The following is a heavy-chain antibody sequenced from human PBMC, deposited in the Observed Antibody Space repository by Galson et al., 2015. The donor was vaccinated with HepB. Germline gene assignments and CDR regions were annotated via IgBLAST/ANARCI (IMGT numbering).Heavy chain of an antibody. D-gene: IGHD6-19*01. V-gene: IGHV3-30-3*01. CDR1: GFTFSSYA. J-gene: IGHJ6*02. CDR3: ARDVEPLAGTVPPPYNGMDV. Sequence: SLRLSCAASGFTFSSYAMNWVRQAPGKGLEWVAVISYDGSNKYYADSVKGRFTISRDNSKNTLYLQMNSLRAEDTAVYYCARDVEPLAGTVPPPYNGMDVWGQGTTVTVSS. CDR2: ISYDGSNK.